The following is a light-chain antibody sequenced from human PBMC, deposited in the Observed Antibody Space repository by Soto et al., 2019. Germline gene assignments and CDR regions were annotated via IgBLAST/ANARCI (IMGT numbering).Light chain of an antibody. CDR3: QQYNNWWT. CDR2: GAS. V-gene: IGKV3-15*01. J-gene: IGKJ1*01. Sequence: EIVMTQSPATLSVSPGERATLSCRASQSVSSNLAWYQKNPGQAPRLLIYGASTRATGIPTRFSGSGSGTEFTLTISSLQSEDFAVYYCQQYNNWWTFGQGTRVEIK. CDR1: QSVSSN.